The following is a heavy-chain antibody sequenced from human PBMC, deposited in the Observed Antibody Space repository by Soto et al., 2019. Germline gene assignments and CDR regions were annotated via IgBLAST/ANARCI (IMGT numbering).Heavy chain of an antibody. CDR2: ISSSSSYI. D-gene: IGHD2-15*01. J-gene: IGHJ6*03. Sequence: GGSLRLSCAASGFTFSSYSMNWVRQAPGKGLEWVSSISSSSSYIYYADSVKGRFTISRDNAKNSLYLQMNSLRAEDTAVYYCARIDVVVVAATEYYYYYYMDVWGKGT. CDR1: GFTFSSYS. V-gene: IGHV3-21*01. CDR3: ARIDVVVVAATEYYYYYYMDV.